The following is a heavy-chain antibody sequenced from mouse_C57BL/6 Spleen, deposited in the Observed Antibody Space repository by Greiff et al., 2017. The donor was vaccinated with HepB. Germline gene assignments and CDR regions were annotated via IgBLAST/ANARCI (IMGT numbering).Heavy chain of an antibody. CDR3: ARSPAYDPWFAY. CDR1: GYSITSGYY. Sequence: EVKLVESGPGLVKPSQSLSLTCSVTGYSITSGYYWNWIRQFPGNKLEWMGYISYDGSNNYNPSLKNRISITRDTSKNQFFLKLNSVTTEDTATYYCARSPAYDPWFAYWGQGTLVTVSA. V-gene: IGHV3-6*01. CDR2: ISYDGSN. J-gene: IGHJ3*01. D-gene: IGHD2-3*01.